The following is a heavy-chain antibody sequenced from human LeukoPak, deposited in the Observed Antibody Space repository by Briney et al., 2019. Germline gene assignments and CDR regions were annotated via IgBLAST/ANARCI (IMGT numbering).Heavy chain of an antibody. V-gene: IGHV4-59*01. CDR1: GGSISSDY. D-gene: IGHD7-27*01. CDR3: ARGANWGSPDY. CDR2: IYYSGTT. Sequence: ETLSLTCTVSGGSISSDYWSWIRQSPGKGLEWIGYIYYSGTTSYNPSLKSRVTISLDTSKNQFSLKLSSVTAADTPVYYRARGANWGSPDYWGQGTLVTVSS. J-gene: IGHJ4*02.